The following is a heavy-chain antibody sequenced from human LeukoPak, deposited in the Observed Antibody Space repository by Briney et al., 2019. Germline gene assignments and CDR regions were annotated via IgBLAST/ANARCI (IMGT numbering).Heavy chain of an antibody. J-gene: IGHJ4*02. Sequence: SETLSLTCTVSGGSISSSDYFWSWIRQPPGKGLEWIGYIHYSGSTYYNPSLKSPVTISVDTSKNQFSLKLSSVTAADTAVYYCAGIFSRGYFSTFGYWGQGTLVTVSS. CDR1: GGSISSSDYF. D-gene: IGHD3-22*01. V-gene: IGHV4-30-4*08. CDR2: IHYSGST. CDR3: AGIFSRGYFSTFGY.